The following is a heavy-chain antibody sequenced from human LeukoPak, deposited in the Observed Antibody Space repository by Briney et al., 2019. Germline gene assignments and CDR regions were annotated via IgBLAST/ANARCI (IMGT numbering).Heavy chain of an antibody. CDR2: IIPIFGTA. D-gene: IGHD4-11*01. CDR1: GGTFSSYA. CDR3: ARETTVITSAPYYYYSYMDV. Sequence: SVKVSCKASGGTFSSYAISWLRQAPGRGHEWMGGIIPIFGTANYAQKFQGRVTITADESTSTAYMELSSLRSEDTAVYYCARETTVITSAPYYYYSYMDVWGKGTTVTVSS. J-gene: IGHJ6*03. V-gene: IGHV1-69*13.